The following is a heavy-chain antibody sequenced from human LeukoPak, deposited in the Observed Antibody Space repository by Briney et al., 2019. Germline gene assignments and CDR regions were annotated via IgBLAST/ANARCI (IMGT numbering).Heavy chain of an antibody. V-gene: IGHV5-51*01. D-gene: IGHD6-6*01. CDR3: ARHVGPRPPFYYYYMDV. CDR1: GYSFTSYW. Sequence: GESLKISCKGSGYSFTSYWIGWVRQMPGKGLEWMGIIYPGDSDTRYSPSFQGQVTISADKSISTAYLQWSSLKASDTAMYYCARHVGPRPPFYYYYMDVWGKGTTVTVSS. J-gene: IGHJ6*03. CDR2: IYPGDSDT.